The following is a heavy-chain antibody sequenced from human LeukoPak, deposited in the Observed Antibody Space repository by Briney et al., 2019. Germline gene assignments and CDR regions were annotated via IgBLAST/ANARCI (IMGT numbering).Heavy chain of an antibody. CDR2: FSHSGNT. Sequence: SETLSLTCSVSGYSISSGFYWGWIRQPPGKGLEWIGSFSHSGNTYYNPALNSRVAISLDMFDNHFSLNLSSVTAADTAVYYCARVAVGYCGGDSCSYFDYWGQGTLVTVSS. CDR1: GYSISSGFY. J-gene: IGHJ4*02. D-gene: IGHD2-15*01. CDR3: ARVAVGYCGGDSCSYFDY. V-gene: IGHV4-38-2*02.